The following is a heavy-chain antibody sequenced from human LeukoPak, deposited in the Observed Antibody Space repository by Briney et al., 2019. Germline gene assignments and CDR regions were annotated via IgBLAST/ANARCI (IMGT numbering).Heavy chain of an antibody. J-gene: IGHJ4*02. CDR1: GGSISRYL. Sequence: SETLSLTCTVSGGSISRYLWGWIRQPAGKGLEGIGHIYSSGFTNYNPSLKSRVTMSVDTSKNQFSLNLSSVTAADTAVYYCARGGSSGRTGDYWGQGTLVTVTS. CDR3: ARGGSSGRTGDY. D-gene: IGHD1-1*01. V-gene: IGHV4-4*07. CDR2: IYSSGFT.